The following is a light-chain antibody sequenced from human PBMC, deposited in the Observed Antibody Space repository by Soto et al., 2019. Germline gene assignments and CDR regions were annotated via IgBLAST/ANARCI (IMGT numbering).Light chain of an antibody. CDR2: VAS. J-gene: IGKJ1*01. Sequence: AIRMTQSPSSLSAPTGDRVTIACRASQDIGSVLAWYQQKAGKAPKLLIYVASALQTGVPSRFSGSGSGTDFTLTISRLQSEDSATYYCQQYYSYPRTFGQGTKLDSK. V-gene: IGKV1-8*01. CDR3: QQYYSYPRT. CDR1: QDIGSV.